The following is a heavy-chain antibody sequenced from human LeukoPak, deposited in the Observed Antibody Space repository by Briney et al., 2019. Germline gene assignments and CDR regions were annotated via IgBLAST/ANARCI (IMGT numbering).Heavy chain of an antibody. CDR2: IIPIFGTA. CDR3: ARDQVHPSFDY. Sequence: ASVKVSCKASGGTFSSYAISWVRHAPGQGLEWMGRIIPIFGTANYAQKFQGRVTITADKSTSTAYMELSSLRSEDTAVYCCARDQVHPSFDYWGQGTLVTVSS. J-gene: IGHJ4*02. V-gene: IGHV1-69*06. CDR1: GGTFSSYA.